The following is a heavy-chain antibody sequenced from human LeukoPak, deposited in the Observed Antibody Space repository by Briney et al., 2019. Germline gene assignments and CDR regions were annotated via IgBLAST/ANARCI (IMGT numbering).Heavy chain of an antibody. CDR2: ISHDGSNI. Sequence: GGSLRLSCAAPGFTFNSYAMHWVRQAPGKGLEWVAVISHDGSNIYYADSVKGRFTISRDNSKNMLYLQMNSLKAEDTAVYYCVRDRTLGVRDGFILAWGQGTLVTVSS. V-gene: IGHV3-30-3*01. CDR3: VRDRTLGVRDGFILA. CDR1: GFTFNSYA. D-gene: IGHD5-24*01. J-gene: IGHJ5*02.